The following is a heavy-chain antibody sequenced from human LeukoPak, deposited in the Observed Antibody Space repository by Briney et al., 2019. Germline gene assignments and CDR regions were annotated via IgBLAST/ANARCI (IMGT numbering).Heavy chain of an antibody. CDR2: IKRDGSEK. Sequence: GGSLRLSCAASGFTFSSYSMNWVRQAPGKGLEWVANIKRDGSEKYYVDSVKGRFTISRDNAKNSLYLQMNSLRAEDTAVYYCARGPKLHYDFWSGSPMDVWGKGTTVTVSS. CDR1: GFTFSSYS. J-gene: IGHJ6*03. CDR3: ARGPKLHYDFWSGSPMDV. V-gene: IGHV3-7*01. D-gene: IGHD3-3*01.